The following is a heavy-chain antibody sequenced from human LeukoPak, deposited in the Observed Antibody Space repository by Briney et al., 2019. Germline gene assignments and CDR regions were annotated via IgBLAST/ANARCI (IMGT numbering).Heavy chain of an antibody. CDR3: ARSTQGGYSSSWYRY. Sequence: GSLRLSCAASGFTFSDYYMSWIRQPPGKGLEWIGEINHSGSTNYNPSLKSRVTISVDTSKNQFSLKLSSVTAADTAVYYCARSTQGGYSSSWYRYWGQGTLVTVSS. CDR1: GFTFSDYY. J-gene: IGHJ4*02. CDR2: INHSGST. V-gene: IGHV4-34*01. D-gene: IGHD6-13*01.